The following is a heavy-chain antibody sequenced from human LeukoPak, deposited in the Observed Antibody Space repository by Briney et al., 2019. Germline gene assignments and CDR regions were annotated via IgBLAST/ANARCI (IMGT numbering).Heavy chain of an antibody. D-gene: IGHD5-18*01. CDR1: GFTFDDYA. Sequence: PGRSLRLSCAASGFTFDDYAMHWVRQAPGKGLEWVSGISWNSGSIGYADSVKGRFTISRDNAKNSLYLQMNSLRAEDTALYYCAKVYSYGLAAYFDYWGQGTLVTVSS. J-gene: IGHJ4*02. CDR3: AKVYSYGLAAYFDY. V-gene: IGHV3-9*01. CDR2: ISWNSGSI.